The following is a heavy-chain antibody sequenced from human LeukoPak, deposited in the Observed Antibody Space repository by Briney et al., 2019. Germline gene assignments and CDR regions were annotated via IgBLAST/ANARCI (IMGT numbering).Heavy chain of an antibody. V-gene: IGHV5-51*01. Sequence: GESLKISSQGSGYSFTSYWIAWVRQLPGKGLEWMGIIYPGDADTRYSPSFQGQVTISADKSISTAYLQWSSLKASDTAIYYCARRSSIATRLFDYWGQGTLVTVSS. CDR2: IYPGDADT. CDR1: GYSFTSYW. CDR3: ARRSSIATRLFDY. D-gene: IGHD6-6*01. J-gene: IGHJ4*02.